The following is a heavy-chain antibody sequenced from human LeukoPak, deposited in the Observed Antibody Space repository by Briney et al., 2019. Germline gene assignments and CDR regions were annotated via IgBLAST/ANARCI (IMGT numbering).Heavy chain of an antibody. D-gene: IGHD6-6*01. CDR3: AKDLRIAARHQLIDY. CDR1: GFTFSSYS. V-gene: IGHV3-23*01. CDR2: ISGSGGST. J-gene: IGHJ4*02. Sequence: GGSLRLSCAASGFTFSSYSMNWVRQAPGKGLEWVSAISGSGGSTYYADSVKGRFTISRDNSKNTLYLQMNSLRAEDTAVYYCAKDLRIAARHQLIDYWGQGTLVTVSS.